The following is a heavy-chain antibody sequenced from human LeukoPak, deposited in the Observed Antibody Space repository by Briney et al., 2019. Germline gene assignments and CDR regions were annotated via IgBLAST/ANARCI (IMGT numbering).Heavy chain of an antibody. Sequence: GRSLRFSCAASGFTFDDYAMHWVRQAPGKGLEWVSGISWNSGSIGYADSVKGRFTISRDNAKNSLYLQMNSLRAEDTALYYCAKDTGHSSGWYNWFDPWGQGTLVTVSS. V-gene: IGHV3-9*01. CDR3: AKDTGHSSGWYNWFDP. CDR2: ISWNSGSI. D-gene: IGHD6-19*01. J-gene: IGHJ5*02. CDR1: GFTFDDYA.